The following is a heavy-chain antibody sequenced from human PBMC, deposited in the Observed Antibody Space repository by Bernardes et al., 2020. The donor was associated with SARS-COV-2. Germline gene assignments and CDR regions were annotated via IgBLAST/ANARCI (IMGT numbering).Heavy chain of an antibody. CDR3: AKYAVVVVSTSEYYFDH. CDR2: ISGSGGGV. V-gene: IGHV3-23*01. D-gene: IGHD2-2*01. J-gene: IGHJ4*02. Sequence: GGSLRLSCAASGFPFTYAMSWVRQPPGRGLEWVSDISGSGGGVYYADSVKGRLTISRDNSKKMLYLQMSSLRAEDTGVYYCAKYAVVVVSTSEYYFDHWGQGTLVTVSS. CDR1: GFPFTYA.